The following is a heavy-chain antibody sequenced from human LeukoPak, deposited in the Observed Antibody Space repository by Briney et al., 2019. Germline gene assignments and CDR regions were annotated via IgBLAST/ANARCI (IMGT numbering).Heavy chain of an antibody. CDR2: ISGGGDAT. CDR1: GFTFSNHE. V-gene: IGHV3-23*01. Sequence: GGSLRLSCAASGFTFSNHEMNWVRQAPGKGLEWVSTISGGGDATYYADSVKGRFTISRDNSKNTLYLQMNSLRAEDTAVYYCARDLGGSRIQLWPGGHWFDPWGQGTLVTVSS. CDR3: ARDLGGSRIQLWPGGHWFDP. D-gene: IGHD5-18*01. J-gene: IGHJ5*02.